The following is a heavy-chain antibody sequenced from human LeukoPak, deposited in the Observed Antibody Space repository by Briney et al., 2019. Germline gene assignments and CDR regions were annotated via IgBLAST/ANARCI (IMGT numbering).Heavy chain of an antibody. CDR2: ISYDGSLK. V-gene: IGHV3-30*18. CDR1: GFTFSNFG. Sequence: GGSLRLSCAASGFTFSNFGMHWVRQAPGKGLEWVAVISYDGSLKHYLDSVKGRFTISRDNSKSTLYLQMDSLRVEDTAVYYCAKKYSYGSGAGDALDIWGHGTLVAVSS. CDR3: AKKYSYGSGAGDALDI. J-gene: IGHJ3*02. D-gene: IGHD3-10*01.